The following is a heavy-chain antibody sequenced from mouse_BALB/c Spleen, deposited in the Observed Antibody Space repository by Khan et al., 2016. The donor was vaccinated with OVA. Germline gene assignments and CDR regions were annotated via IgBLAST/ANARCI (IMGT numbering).Heavy chain of an antibody. V-gene: IGHV1S132*01. CDR1: GYIFTSYW. D-gene: IGHD1-2*01. CDR2: IYPGTNST. CDR3: SRDGHGGAWFVY. J-gene: IGHJ3*01. Sequence: QVHVKQSGAELVRPGASVKLSCKTSGYIFTSYWIHWVKQRSGQGLEWIARIYPGTNSTYYNEKFKGKATLTADKSSSTAYMQLSSLKSEDSAVFFCSRDGHGGAWFVYWGQGTLVTVSA.